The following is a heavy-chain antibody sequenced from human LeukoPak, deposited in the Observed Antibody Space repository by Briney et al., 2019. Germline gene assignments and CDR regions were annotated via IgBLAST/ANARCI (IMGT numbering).Heavy chain of an antibody. CDR3: AKDRGESFKYFDY. CDR1: GFTYTTYA. Sequence: GGSLRLSCAASGFTYTTYAMTWVRQAPGKGLEWVSAISGSGGSTYYADSVKGRFTISRDNSKNTLYLQMNSLRAEDTALYYCAKDRGESFKYFDYWGQGTLVTVSS. V-gene: IGHV3-23*01. D-gene: IGHD6-6*01. J-gene: IGHJ4*02. CDR2: ISGSGGST.